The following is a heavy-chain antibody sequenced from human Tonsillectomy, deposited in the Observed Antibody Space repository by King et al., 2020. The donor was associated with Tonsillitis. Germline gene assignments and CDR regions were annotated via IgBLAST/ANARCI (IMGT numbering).Heavy chain of an antibody. CDR3: ARVGGSGSYDWFDP. CDR1: GGSISSYY. J-gene: IGHJ5*02. D-gene: IGHD3-10*01. Sequence: QLQESGPGLVKPSETLSLTCTVSGGSISSYYWSWIRQPPGKGLEWIGYIYYSGSTNYNPSLKSRVTISVDTSKNQFSLKLSSVTAADTAVYDCARVGGSGSYDWFDPWGQGTLVTVSS. CDR2: IYYSGST. V-gene: IGHV4-59*01.